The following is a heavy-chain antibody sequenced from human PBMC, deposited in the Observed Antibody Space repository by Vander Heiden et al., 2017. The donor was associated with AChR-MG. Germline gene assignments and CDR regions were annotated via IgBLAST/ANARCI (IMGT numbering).Heavy chain of an antibody. CDR2: ISYDGSNK. V-gene: IGHV3-30*18. Sequence: QVQLVESGGGVVQPGRSLRLSCAASGFTFSIYGMHWVRQAPGKGLEWVAVISYDGSNKYYADSVKGRFTISRDNSKNTLYLQMNSLRAEDTAVYYCAKDQNIAGFDYWGQGTLVTVSS. CDR1: GFTFSIYG. J-gene: IGHJ4*02. D-gene: IGHD3-16*02. CDR3: AKDQNIAGFDY.